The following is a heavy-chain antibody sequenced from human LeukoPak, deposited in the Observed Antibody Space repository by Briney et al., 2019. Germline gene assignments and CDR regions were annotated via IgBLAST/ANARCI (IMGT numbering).Heavy chain of an antibody. CDR3: ARLGARQMLEY. J-gene: IGHJ4*02. CDR2: IKQDGGQI. D-gene: IGHD4-17*01. V-gene: IGHV3-7*01. Sequence: GGSLRLSCAASQFTFSSYWMSWVRQAPGKGLEWVANIKQDGGQIYYLESVKGRFTVSRDNAKNSLYLQMNSLRAEDTAVYYCARLGARQMLEYWGQGTLVTVSS. CDR1: QFTFSSYW.